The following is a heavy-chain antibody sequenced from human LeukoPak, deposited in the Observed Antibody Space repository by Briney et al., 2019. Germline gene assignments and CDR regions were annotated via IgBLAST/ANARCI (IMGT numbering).Heavy chain of an antibody. CDR2: IKQDGSEK. V-gene: IGHV3-7*01. Sequence: GGSLRLSCAASGFTFSTYWMSWARQAPGKGPEWVAYIKQDGSEKDYVDSVKGRFTISRDNAKNSLYLQMNSLRGEDTAVYYCARHGGAFDIWGQGTLVTVSS. D-gene: IGHD3-10*01. CDR1: GFTFSTYW. J-gene: IGHJ3*02. CDR3: ARHGGAFDI.